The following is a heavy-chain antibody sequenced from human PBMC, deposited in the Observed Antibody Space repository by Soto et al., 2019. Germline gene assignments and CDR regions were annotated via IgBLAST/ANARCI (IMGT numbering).Heavy chain of an antibody. V-gene: IGHV3-23*01. CDR3: AKALRYFDWLLPYYFDY. Sequence: PGGSLRHACGDSGFTFSSYAMSWMRQAPGQGLEWVSAISGSGGSTYYADSVKGRFTISRDNSKNTLYLQMNSLRAEDTAVYYCAKALRYFDWLLPYYFDYWGQGTLVTVSS. CDR1: GFTFSSYA. CDR2: ISGSGGST. J-gene: IGHJ4*02. D-gene: IGHD3-9*01.